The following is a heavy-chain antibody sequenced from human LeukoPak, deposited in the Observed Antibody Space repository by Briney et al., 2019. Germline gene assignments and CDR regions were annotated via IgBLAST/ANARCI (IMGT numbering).Heavy chain of an antibody. CDR1: GYTFTGYY. CDR2: INPNSGGT. CDR3: ARQWAGGASPFDY. D-gene: IGHD1-26*01. V-gene: IGHV1-2*02. Sequence: ASVKVSCKASGYTFTGYYMHWVRQAPGQGLEWMGWINPNSGGTNYAQKFQGRVTMTRDTSISTAYMELSRLRSDDTAVYYCARQWAGGASPFDYWGQGTLVTVSS. J-gene: IGHJ4*02.